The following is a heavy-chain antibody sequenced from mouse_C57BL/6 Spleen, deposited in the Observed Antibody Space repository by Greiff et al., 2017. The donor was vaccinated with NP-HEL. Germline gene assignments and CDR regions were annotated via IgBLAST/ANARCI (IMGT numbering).Heavy chain of an antibody. CDR3: ASYYDYDPAWFAD. CDR1: GFTFSSYA. J-gene: IGHJ3*01. CDR2: ISDGGSYT. D-gene: IGHD2-4*01. Sequence: EVKLVESGGGLVKPGGSLKLSCAASGFTFSSYAMSWVRQTPEKRLEWVATISDGGSYTYYPDNVKGRFTISRDNAKNNLFLQMSHLESEYTAMYFCASYYDYDPAWFADRGQGALVTVSA. V-gene: IGHV5-4*03.